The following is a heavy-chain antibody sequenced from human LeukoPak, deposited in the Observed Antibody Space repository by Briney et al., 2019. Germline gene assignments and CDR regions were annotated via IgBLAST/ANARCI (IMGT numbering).Heavy chain of an antibody. D-gene: IGHD1-26*01. Sequence: ASVTVSCKASGYTFTGYYMHWVRQAPGQGLEWMGWINPNSGGTNYAQKFQDRVTMTRDTSISTAYMELSRLRSDDTAVYYCARLDTQWEPFSRVADYWGQGTLVTVSP. V-gene: IGHV1-2*02. J-gene: IGHJ4*02. CDR3: ARLDTQWEPFSRVADY. CDR1: GYTFTGYY. CDR2: INPNSGGT.